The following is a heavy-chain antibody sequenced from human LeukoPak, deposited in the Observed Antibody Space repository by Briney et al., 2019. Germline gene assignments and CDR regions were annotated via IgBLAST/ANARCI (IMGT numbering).Heavy chain of an antibody. CDR2: IYYSGST. CDR3: ARELVVPAVHYDY. J-gene: IGHJ4*02. D-gene: IGHD2-2*01. V-gene: IGHV4-39*01. Sequence: SETLSLTCTVSGGSNSSSSYYWGWIRQPPGKGLEWIGSIYYSGSTYYNPSLKSRVTISVDTSKNQFSLKLSSVTAADTAVYYCARELVVPAVHYDYWGQGTLVTVSS. CDR1: GGSNSSSSYY.